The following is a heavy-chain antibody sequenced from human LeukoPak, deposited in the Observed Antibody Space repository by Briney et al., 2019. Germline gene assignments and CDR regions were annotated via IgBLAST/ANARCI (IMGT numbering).Heavy chain of an antibody. CDR3: ARSRGATDWFDP. Sequence: ASVKVSCKASGYTFTGYYMHWVRQAPGQGFEWMGIINPSGGSTSYAQKFQGRVTLTRDTSTSTVYMELSSLRSEGTAVYYCARSRGATDWFDPWGQGTLVTVSS. CDR2: INPSGGST. V-gene: IGHV1-46*01. D-gene: IGHD5-12*01. J-gene: IGHJ5*02. CDR1: GYTFTGYY.